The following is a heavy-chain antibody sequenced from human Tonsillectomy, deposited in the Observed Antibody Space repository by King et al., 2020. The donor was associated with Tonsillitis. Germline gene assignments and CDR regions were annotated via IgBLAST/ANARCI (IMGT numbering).Heavy chain of an antibody. D-gene: IGHD6-13*01. CDR3: ARGRSGSSSWYGAFDI. Sequence: LQLQESGPGLVKPSQTLSLTCTVSGGSINSGSYYWSWIRQPAGKGLEWIGRIYTSGSTNYNPSLKSRVTMSVDMSKNQLSLELSSVTAADTAVYYCARGRSGSSSWYGAFDIWGQGTMVTVSS. CDR2: IYTSGST. CDR1: GGSINSGSYY. V-gene: IGHV4-61*02. J-gene: IGHJ3*02.